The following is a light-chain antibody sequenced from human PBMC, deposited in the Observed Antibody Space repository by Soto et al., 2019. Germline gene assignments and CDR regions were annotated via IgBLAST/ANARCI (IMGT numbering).Light chain of an antibody. CDR1: SSDIGSHDY. CDR2: EVT. V-gene: IGLV2-14*01. J-gene: IGLJ1*01. Sequence: QSAPTQPASVSGSPGQSITISCTGTSSDIGSHDYVSWYQHHPGKAPKLIIYEVTNRPSGVSDRFSGSKSGSTASLTISGLQAEDEADYHCTSYTSLTALVFGTGTTLTVL. CDR3: TSYTSLTALV.